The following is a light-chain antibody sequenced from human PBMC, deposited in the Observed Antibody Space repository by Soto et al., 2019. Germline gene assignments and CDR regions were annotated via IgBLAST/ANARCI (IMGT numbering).Light chain of an antibody. CDR1: SSNIGSGYD. CDR3: QSSDSSLSGSGV. V-gene: IGLV1-40*01. Sequence: QTVVTQPPSVSGAPGQRVTISCTGSSSNIGSGYDVHWYQQLPGTAPKLLIYGNTNRPSGVSDRFSGSTSGTSASLAITGLQADDEADYFCQSSDSSLSGSGVFGGGTQLTVL. CDR2: GNT. J-gene: IGLJ2*01.